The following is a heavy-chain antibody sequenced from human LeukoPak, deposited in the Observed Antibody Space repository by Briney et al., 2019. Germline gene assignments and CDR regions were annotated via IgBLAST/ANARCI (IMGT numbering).Heavy chain of an antibody. CDR3: ARREWQWPTKGDY. J-gene: IGHJ4*02. CDR1: GGSISSSSYY. D-gene: IGHD6-19*01. V-gene: IGHV4-39*01. CDR2: IYYSGST. Sequence: PSETLSLTCTVSGGSISSSSYYWGWIRQPPGKGLEWIGSIYYSGSTYYNPSLKSRVTISVDTSKNQFSLKLSSVTAADTAVYYCARREWQWPTKGDYWGQGTLVTVSS.